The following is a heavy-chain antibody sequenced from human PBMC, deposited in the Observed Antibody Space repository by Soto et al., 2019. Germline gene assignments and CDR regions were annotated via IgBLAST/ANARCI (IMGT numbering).Heavy chain of an antibody. V-gene: IGHV4-59*12. CDR3: AREGGGITGTTGLDY. CDR1: GGSIISGY. J-gene: IGHJ4*02. CDR2: ISYSGNT. Sequence: SETLSLTCTVSGGSIISGYWSWIRQPPGKGLEWIGYISYSGNTNYNPSLKSRVTMSVDTSKNQFSLKLSSVTAADTAVYYCAREGGGITGTTGLDYWGQGTLVTVSS. D-gene: IGHD1-7*01.